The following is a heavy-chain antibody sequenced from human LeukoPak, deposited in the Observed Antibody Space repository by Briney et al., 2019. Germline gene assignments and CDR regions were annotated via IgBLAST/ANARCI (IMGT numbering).Heavy chain of an antibody. D-gene: IGHD6-13*01. Sequence: GSLRLSCAASGFTFSSYAVSWVRQAPGKGLEWIGYIYYSGSTNYNPSLKSRVTISVETSKNEFSLKLRSVTAADTAVYYCARVTGYRIEDYFDYWGQGALVTVSS. CDR2: IYYSGST. V-gene: IGHV4-59*01. CDR3: ARVTGYRIEDYFDY. CDR1: GFTFSSYA. J-gene: IGHJ4*02.